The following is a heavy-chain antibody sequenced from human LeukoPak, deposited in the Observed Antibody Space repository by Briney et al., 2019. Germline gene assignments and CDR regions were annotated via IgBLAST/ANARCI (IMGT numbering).Heavy chain of an antibody. D-gene: IGHD6-19*01. CDR2: ISSSSSYI. V-gene: IGHV3-21*01. CDR3: ARAPVGSGWPFDY. CDR1: GFTFSSCS. Sequence: GGSLRLSCAASGFTFSSCSMNWVRQAPGKGLEWVSSISSSSSYIYYADSVKGRFTISRDNAKNSLYLQMNSLRAEDTAVYYCARAPVGSGWPFDYWGQGTLVTVSS. J-gene: IGHJ4*02.